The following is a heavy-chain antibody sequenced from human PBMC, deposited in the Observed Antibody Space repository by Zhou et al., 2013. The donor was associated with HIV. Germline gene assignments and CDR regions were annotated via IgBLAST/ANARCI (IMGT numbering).Heavy chain of an antibody. V-gene: IGHV1-69*05. Sequence: QVQLVQSGAEVKKPGSSVRVSCKASGGTFSNYAISWVRQAPGQGLEWMGGIIPIFATANYAQKFQGRVTITTDESTSTAYMELSSLRSEDTAVYYCARAPGLRQQLVRPADAFDVWGQGTMVTVSS. CDR1: GGTFSNYA. CDR3: ARAPGLRQQLVRPADAFDV. D-gene: IGHD6-13*01. J-gene: IGHJ3*01. CDR2: IIPIFATA.